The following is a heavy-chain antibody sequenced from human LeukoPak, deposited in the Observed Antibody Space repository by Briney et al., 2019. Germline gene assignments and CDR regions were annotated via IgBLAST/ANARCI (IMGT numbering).Heavy chain of an antibody. V-gene: IGHV4-39*01. Sequence: SETLSLTCTVSGGSITSSPYYWAWIRQPPGKGLEWIGSIYFSGNSYYNPSLKSRVTISVDTSKNQFSLRLTSVTAADTAVYYCATGGRSGVAFESWGQGTLVTVSS. J-gene: IGHJ4*02. CDR3: ATGGRSGVAFES. CDR2: IYFSGNS. D-gene: IGHD2-15*01. CDR1: GGSITSSPYY.